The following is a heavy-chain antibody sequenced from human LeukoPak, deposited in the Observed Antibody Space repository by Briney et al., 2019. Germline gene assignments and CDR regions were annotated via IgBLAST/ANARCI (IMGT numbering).Heavy chain of an antibody. CDR2: IYYSGST. CDR1: GGSISSYY. CDR3: ARDTSDYVFDY. J-gene: IGHJ4*02. D-gene: IGHD4-17*01. Sequence: PSETLSLTCTVSGGSISSYYWSWIRQPPGKGLEWIGYIYYSGSTNYNPSLKSRVTISVDTSKNQFSLKLSSVTAADTAVYYCARDTSDYVFDYWGQGTLVTVSS. V-gene: IGHV4-59*01.